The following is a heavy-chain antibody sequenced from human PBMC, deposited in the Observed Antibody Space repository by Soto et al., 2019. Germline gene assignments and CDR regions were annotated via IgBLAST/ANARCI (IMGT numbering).Heavy chain of an antibody. Sequence: QVQLVESGGGVVQPGRSLRLSCAASGFIFSSFAMHWVRQAPGKGLEWVAVIWYDGGNKYYADSVRGRFTISRDNSKSTLYLQMNSLRAEDTAVYYCARDQSGSYPYNWFDPWGQGTLVTVSS. J-gene: IGHJ5*02. D-gene: IGHD1-26*01. CDR1: GFIFSSFA. CDR2: IWYDGGNK. CDR3: ARDQSGSYPYNWFDP. V-gene: IGHV3-33*01.